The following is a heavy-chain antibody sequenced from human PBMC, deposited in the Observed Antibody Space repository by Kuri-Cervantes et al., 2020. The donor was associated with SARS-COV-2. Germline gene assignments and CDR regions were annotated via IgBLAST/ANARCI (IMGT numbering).Heavy chain of an antibody. D-gene: IGHD2-8*02. CDR2: LSGTGAGA. Sequence: GESLKISCTASGFSFSSFAMSWVRQGPGKGLEWVAILSGTGAGAYYADSVKGRFTISRDNSKNTLHLQMNSLRAEDTAVYYCVKKIGGSCTATPCNGDGLDAWGQGTTVTVSS. J-gene: IGHJ6*02. CDR3: VKKIGGSCTATPCNGDGLDA. V-gene: IGHV3-23*01. CDR1: GFSFSSFA.